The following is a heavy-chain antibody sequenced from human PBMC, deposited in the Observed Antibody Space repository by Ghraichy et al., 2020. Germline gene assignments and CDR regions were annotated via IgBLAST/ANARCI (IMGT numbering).Heavy chain of an antibody. J-gene: IGHJ6*02. CDR1: GDSISSYY. V-gene: IGHV4-59*01. CDR3: ARARGDPPYYYYYGVDV. Sequence: ETLSLTCTVSGDSISSYYWSWIRQPPGKGLEWIGYITYTGSTNYNPSLKSRVTISVDTSKYQFSLRLHSVTAADAAVYYCARARGDPPYYYYYGVDVWGQGTTVTVSS. CDR2: ITYTGST. D-gene: IGHD4-17*01.